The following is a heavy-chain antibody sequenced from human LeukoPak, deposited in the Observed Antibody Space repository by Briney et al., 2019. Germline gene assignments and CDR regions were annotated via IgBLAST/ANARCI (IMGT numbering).Heavy chain of an antibody. J-gene: IGHJ4*02. Sequence: GGSLRLSCAASGFTFSSYSMNWVRQAPGKGLEWVSSISSSRSYIYYADSVKGRFTISRDNAKNSLYLQMNSLRAEDTAVYYCAKRGPGSPQSGKYYFDYWGQGTLVTVSS. D-gene: IGHD3-10*01. CDR3: AKRGPGSPQSGKYYFDY. CDR2: ISSSRSYI. V-gene: IGHV3-21*04. CDR1: GFTFSSYS.